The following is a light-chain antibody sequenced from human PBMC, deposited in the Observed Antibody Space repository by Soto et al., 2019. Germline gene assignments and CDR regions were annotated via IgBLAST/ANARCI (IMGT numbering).Light chain of an antibody. V-gene: IGKV1-39*01. Sequence: DIQMTQSPSSLSASVGDRVTITCRASQSIDSYLNWYQQKPVKAPKLLIYVASSLQSGVPSRFSGSGSGTDFNLAISSLQPEDFATYYCQQSYSLPYTFGKGTKLEIK. CDR3: QQSYSLPYT. J-gene: IGKJ2*01. CDR1: QSIDSY. CDR2: VAS.